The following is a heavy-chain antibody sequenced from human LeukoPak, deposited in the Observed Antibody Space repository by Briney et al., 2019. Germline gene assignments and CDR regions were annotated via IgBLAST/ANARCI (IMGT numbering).Heavy chain of an antibody. D-gene: IGHD4-23*01. J-gene: IGHJ4*02. CDR2: ISSSSSYI. Sequence: PGGSLRPSCAAPGFIFSSYSMNWVRQAPGKGLEWVPSISSSSSYIDYADSVKGRFTISRDNAKNSLYLQMNSLRAEDTAVYYCAREYGGFDYWGQGTLVTVSS. V-gene: IGHV3-21*01. CDR1: GFIFSSYS. CDR3: AREYGGFDY.